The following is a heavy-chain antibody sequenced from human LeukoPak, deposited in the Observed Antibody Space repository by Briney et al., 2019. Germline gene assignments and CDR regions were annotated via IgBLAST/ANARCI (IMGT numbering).Heavy chain of an antibody. J-gene: IGHJ4*02. Sequence: NPGGSLRLSCAASGFTFSSYSMNWVRQAPGKGLEWVSSISSSSSYIYYADSVKGRFTISRDNAKNSLYLQMNSLRAEDTAVYYCAKRADYGANSYDYWGQGTLVTVSP. CDR1: GFTFSSYS. CDR2: ISSSSSYI. V-gene: IGHV3-21*01. CDR3: AKRADYGANSYDY. D-gene: IGHD4-17*01.